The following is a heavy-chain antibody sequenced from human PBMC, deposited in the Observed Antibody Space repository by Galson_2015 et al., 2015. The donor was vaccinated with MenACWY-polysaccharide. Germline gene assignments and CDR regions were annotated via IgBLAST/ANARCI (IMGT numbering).Heavy chain of an antibody. CDR1: GFTFDDYA. CDR3: TKDGVRYSDASAAFNWFDP. J-gene: IGHJ5*02. CDR2: ITWNSSSI. Sequence: SLRLSCAASGFTFDDYAMHWVRQVPGKGLEWVSGITWNSSSIGYADSVKGRFTISRDNAKNSLYLQMNSLRAEDTALYYCTKDGVRYSDASAAFNWFDPWGQGTLVTVSS. D-gene: IGHD5-12*01. V-gene: IGHV3-9*01.